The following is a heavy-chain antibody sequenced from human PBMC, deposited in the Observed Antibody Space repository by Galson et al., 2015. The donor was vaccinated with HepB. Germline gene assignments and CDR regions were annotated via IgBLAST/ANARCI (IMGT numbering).Heavy chain of an antibody. CDR2: IIPIFGTA. CDR3: ATHGGGATTVDY. CDR1: GGTFSSYA. D-gene: IGHD1-26*01. V-gene: IGHV1-69*01. Sequence: CKASGGTFSSYAISWVRQAPGQGLEWMGGIIPIFGTANYAQKFQGRVTITADESTSTAYMELSSLRSEDTAVYYCATHGGGATTVDYWGQGTLVAVSS. J-gene: IGHJ4*02.